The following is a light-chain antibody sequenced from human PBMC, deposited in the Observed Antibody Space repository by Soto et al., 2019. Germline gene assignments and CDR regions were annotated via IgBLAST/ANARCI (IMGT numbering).Light chain of an antibody. J-gene: IGKJ2*01. Sequence: EIVMTQSPATLSVSPGERATLSCRASQSVSRNLAWYQQKPGQPPRLLIYDASTRATGVPARFGGSGSGTEFTLTISSLQSEDFAVYYCQQYGDWPPDTFGQGTKVDIK. V-gene: IGKV3-15*01. CDR2: DAS. CDR3: QQYGDWPPDT. CDR1: QSVSRN.